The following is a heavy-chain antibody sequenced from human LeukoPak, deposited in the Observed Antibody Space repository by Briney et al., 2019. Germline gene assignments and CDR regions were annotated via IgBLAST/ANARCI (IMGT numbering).Heavy chain of an antibody. V-gene: IGHV1-8*01. CDR3: ARAVRGHCSSTSCRYYFDY. J-gene: IGHJ4*02. CDR2: MNPNSGNT. D-gene: IGHD2-2*01. CDR1: GYTFTSYD. Sequence: ASVKVSCKASGYTFTSYDINWVRQATGQGLEWMGWMNPNSGNTGYAQKFQGRVTMTRNTSISTAYMELSSLRSEDTAVYYCARAVRGHCSSTSCRYYFDYWGQGTLVTVSS.